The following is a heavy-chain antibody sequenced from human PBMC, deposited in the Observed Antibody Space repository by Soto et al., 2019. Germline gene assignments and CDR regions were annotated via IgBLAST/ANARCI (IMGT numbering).Heavy chain of an antibody. V-gene: IGHV3-23*01. D-gene: IGHD6-19*01. Sequence: GGSLRLSWAASGFTFSSYAMSWVRQAPGKGLEWVPAISGSGGSTYYADSVKGRFTISRDNSKNTLYLQMNSLRAEDTAVYYCAKDHGDSSGWSNFDYWGQGTLVTVSS. CDR2: ISGSGGST. J-gene: IGHJ4*02. CDR1: GFTFSSYA. CDR3: AKDHGDSSGWSNFDY.